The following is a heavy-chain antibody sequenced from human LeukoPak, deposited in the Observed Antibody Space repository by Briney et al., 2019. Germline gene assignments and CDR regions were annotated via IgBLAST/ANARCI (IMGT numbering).Heavy chain of an antibody. CDR3: ARGGDT. D-gene: IGHD3-16*01. J-gene: IGHJ4*02. CDR1: GGSISSGSYY. Sequence: KASETLSLTCTVSGGSISSGSYYWSWLRQPDGKGLEWIGRIYTSGSTKYNPSLKSRVTISVDTSKNQFSLKLSSVTAADTAVYYCARGGDTWGQGTLVTVSS. V-gene: IGHV4-61*02. CDR2: IYTSGST.